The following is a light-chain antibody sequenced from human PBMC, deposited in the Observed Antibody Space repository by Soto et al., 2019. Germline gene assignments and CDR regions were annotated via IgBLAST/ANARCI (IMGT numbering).Light chain of an antibody. CDR3: QQSYSTPRT. CDR2: AAS. Sequence: IRMTPSPSSPSASVGDRVTLTCRASQDINSYLNWYQQKPGKAPKLQIYAASSLQSGVPSRFSGSGSGTDFTLTISSLQPGDFATYYCQQSYSTPRTFGQGTKVDIK. CDR1: QDINSY. V-gene: IGKV1-39*01. J-gene: IGKJ1*01.